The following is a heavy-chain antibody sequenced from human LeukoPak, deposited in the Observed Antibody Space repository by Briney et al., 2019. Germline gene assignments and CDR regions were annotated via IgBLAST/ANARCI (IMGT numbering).Heavy chain of an antibody. CDR2: ISGSGGNT. D-gene: IGHD3-22*01. V-gene: IGHV3-23*01. J-gene: IGHJ1*01. CDR1: GFTFSIYA. CDR3: AGDRRYDSSGYFQH. Sequence: LPGGSLRLSCAASGFTFSIYAMSWVRQAPRKGLEWVSAISGSGGNTYYADSVKGRFTISRDNSKKTLDLQMNSLRAEDTAMYYCAGDRRYDSSGYFQHWGQGTLVAVSS.